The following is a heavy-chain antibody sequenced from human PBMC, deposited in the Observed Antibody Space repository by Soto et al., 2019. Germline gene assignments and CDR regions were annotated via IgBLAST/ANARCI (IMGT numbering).Heavy chain of an antibody. CDR3: AKGGWGSLDYFDY. Sequence: GGSLRLSCAASGFTFSSYGMHWVRQAPGKGLEWVAVISYDGSNKYYADSVKGRFTISRDNSKNTLYLQMNSLGAEDTAVYYCAKGGWGSLDYFDYWGQGTLVTVSS. V-gene: IGHV3-30*18. D-gene: IGHD7-27*01. J-gene: IGHJ4*02. CDR2: ISYDGSNK. CDR1: GFTFSSYG.